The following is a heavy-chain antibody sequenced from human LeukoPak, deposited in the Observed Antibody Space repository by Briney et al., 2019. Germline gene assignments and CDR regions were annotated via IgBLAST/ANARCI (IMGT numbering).Heavy chain of an antibody. Sequence: PGGSLRLSCAASGFTVSSNYMSWVRQAPGKGLEWVSAIYSGGSTYYADSVKGRFTISRDNSKNTLYLQMNSLRAEDTAVYYCARAPFGSGWGGFDYWGQGTLVTVSS. D-gene: IGHD6-19*01. CDR1: GFTVSSNY. V-gene: IGHV3-53*01. CDR2: IYSGGST. J-gene: IGHJ4*02. CDR3: ARAPFGSGWGGFDY.